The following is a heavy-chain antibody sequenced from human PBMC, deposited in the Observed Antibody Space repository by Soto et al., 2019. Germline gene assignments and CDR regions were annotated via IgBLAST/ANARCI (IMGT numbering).Heavy chain of an antibody. CDR3: AKDRGPDIVVVVAATGFEP. CDR2: ISGSGGST. J-gene: IGHJ5*02. V-gene: IGHV3-23*01. D-gene: IGHD2-15*01. Sequence: GGSLRLSCAASGFTFSSYAMSWVRQAPGKGLEWVSAISGSGGSTYYADSVKGRFTISRDNSKNTLYLQMNSLRAEDTAVYYCAKDRGPDIVVVVAATGFEPWGQGTMVTVSS. CDR1: GFTFSSYA.